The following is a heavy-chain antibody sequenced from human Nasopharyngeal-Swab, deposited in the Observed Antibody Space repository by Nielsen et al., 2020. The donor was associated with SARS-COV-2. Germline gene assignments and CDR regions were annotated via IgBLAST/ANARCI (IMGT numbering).Heavy chain of an antibody. J-gene: IGHJ4*02. CDR2: IWYDGSNK. CDR3: ARVPGDTAMASDY. D-gene: IGHD5-18*01. V-gene: IGHV3-33*01. Sequence: VRQAPGKGLEWVAVIWYDGSNKYYADSVKGRFTISRDNSKNTLHLQMNSLRAEDTAVYYCARVPGDTAMASDYWGQGTLVTVSS.